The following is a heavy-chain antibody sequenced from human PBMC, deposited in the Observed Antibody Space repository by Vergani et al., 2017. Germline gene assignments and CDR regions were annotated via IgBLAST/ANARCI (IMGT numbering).Heavy chain of an antibody. J-gene: IGHJ6*03. CDR3: ARVGANIVRKYYYYYYMDV. D-gene: IGHD2-21*01. CDR2: IYSGGSST. Sequence: EVQLLESGGGLVQPGGSLRLSCAASGFTFSSYAMSWVRQAPGKGLEWVSVIYSGGSSTYYADSVKGRFTISRDNSKNTLYLQMNSLRAEDTAVYYCARVGANIVRKYYYYYYMDVWGKGTTVTVSS. CDR1: GFTFSSYA. V-gene: IGHV3-23*03.